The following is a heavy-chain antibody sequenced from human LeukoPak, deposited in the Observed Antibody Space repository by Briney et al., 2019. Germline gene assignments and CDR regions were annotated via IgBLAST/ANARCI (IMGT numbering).Heavy chain of an antibody. CDR1: GYSFSNYW. D-gene: IGHD3-22*01. CDR2: MHPGHSET. V-gene: IGHV5-51*01. J-gene: IGHJ4*02. Sequence: GESLKISCKTSGYSFSNYWIGWVRQMPGKGLEWMRIMHPGHSETRYTPSFQGQVTFSVDTSISTAYLQWSSLKASDTAIFYCVRLDIGGYYYVHYWGQGTLVTVSS. CDR3: VRLDIGGYYYVHY.